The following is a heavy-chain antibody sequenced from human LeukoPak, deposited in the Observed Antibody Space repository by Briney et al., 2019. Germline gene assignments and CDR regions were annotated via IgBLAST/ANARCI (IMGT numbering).Heavy chain of an antibody. V-gene: IGHV4-59*01. CDR1: GGSISGYH. CDR3: ARVAYCGGDCYPFDQ. D-gene: IGHD2-21*02. Sequence: SETLSLTCTVSGGSISGYHWSWIRQPPRKGLEWIGYIYYSGSTNTNPSLKSRVTISVDTSKNHFSLKLSSVPAADTAVYYCARVAYCGGDCYPFDQWGQGTLVTVSS. J-gene: IGHJ4*02. CDR2: IYYSGST.